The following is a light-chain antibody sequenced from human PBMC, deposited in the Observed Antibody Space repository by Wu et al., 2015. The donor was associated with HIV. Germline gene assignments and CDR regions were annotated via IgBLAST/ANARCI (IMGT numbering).Light chain of an antibody. V-gene: IGKV3-20*01. CDR3: QQYGSSPR. CDR1: QSVSSY. Sequence: EIVLTQSPVTLSLSPGERATLSCRASQSVSSYLAWYQQKPGQAPRLLIYDASNRATGIPARFSGSGSGTDFTLTINRLEPEDFAVYYCQQYGSSPRFGGGTKVE. CDR2: DAS. J-gene: IGKJ4*01.